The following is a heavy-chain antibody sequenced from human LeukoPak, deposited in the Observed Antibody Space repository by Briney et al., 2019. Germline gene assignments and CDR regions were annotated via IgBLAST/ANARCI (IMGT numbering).Heavy chain of an antibody. Sequence: GSLRLSCAASGFTFSSYWMSWVRQAPGKGLEWVANIKQDGSEKYYVDSVKGRFTISRDNAKNSLYLQMNSLRAEDTAVYYCAREILGYSGEDWSAPWGQGTLVTVSS. CDR2: IKQDGSEK. CDR3: AREILGYSGEDWSAP. V-gene: IGHV3-7*01. D-gene: IGHD2-15*01. CDR1: GFTFSSYW. J-gene: IGHJ5*02.